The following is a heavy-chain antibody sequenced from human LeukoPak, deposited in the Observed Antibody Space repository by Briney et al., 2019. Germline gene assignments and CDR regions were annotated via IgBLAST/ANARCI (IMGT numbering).Heavy chain of an antibody. CDR2: IYYSGST. CDR3: ARGLDAFDI. Sequence: SETLSLTCTVSGGSISSHYWSWIRQPPGKGLEWIWYIYYSGSTNYNPSLKSRVTISVDTSKNQFSLKLSSVTAADTAVYYCARGLDAFDIWGQGTMVTVSS. J-gene: IGHJ3*02. V-gene: IGHV4-59*11. CDR1: GGSISSHY.